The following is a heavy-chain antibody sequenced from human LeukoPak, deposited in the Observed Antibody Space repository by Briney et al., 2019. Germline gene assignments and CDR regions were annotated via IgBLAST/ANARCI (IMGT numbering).Heavy chain of an antibody. J-gene: IGHJ4*02. CDR3: ARTSIAVAGKSPFDY. Sequence: PSETLSLTCTVSGASISSSHYFWGWLRQPPGKGLEYIGGVYHTGTTYYNPSLKSRVFVSVDTSKNQFSLQLSSVTAADTAVYYCARTSIAVAGKSPFDYWGQGTLITVSS. CDR2: VYHTGTT. CDR1: GASISSSHYF. V-gene: IGHV4-39*07. D-gene: IGHD6-19*01.